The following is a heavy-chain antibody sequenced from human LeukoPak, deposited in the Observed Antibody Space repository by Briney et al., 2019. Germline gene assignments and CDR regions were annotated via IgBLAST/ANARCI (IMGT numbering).Heavy chain of an antibody. J-gene: IGHJ4*02. CDR3: AQGRMTKGYDY. V-gene: IGHV3-23*01. CDR1: GFTFSCSA. CDR2: ISPSGGST. D-gene: IGHD2-15*01. Sequence: GGSLRLSCAASGFTFSCSAMSWVRQAPGKGLEWVSLISPSGGSTYYADSVKGRFTISRDNSENTLYLQMNSLRAEDTALYYCAQGRMTKGYDYWGQGTLVTVSS.